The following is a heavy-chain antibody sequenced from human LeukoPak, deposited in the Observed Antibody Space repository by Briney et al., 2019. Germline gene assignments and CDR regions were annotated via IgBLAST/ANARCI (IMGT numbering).Heavy chain of an antibody. J-gene: IGHJ4*02. D-gene: IGHD6-19*01. Sequence: PPETLSLTCTVSGYSISSGYYWGWIRQPPGKGLEWIGSIYHSGSTYYNSSLKSRVTISVDTSKNQFSLKLSSVTAADTAVYYCAKLGGWPERTYFDYWGQGTLVTVSS. V-gene: IGHV4-38-2*02. CDR2: IYHSGST. CDR1: GYSISSGYY. CDR3: AKLGGWPERTYFDY.